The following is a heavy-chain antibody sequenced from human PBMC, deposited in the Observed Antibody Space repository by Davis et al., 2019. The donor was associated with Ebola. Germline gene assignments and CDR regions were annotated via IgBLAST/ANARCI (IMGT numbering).Heavy chain of an antibody. D-gene: IGHD4-17*01. V-gene: IGHV3-30*02. Sequence: GESLKISCAASGFTFSSYAMSWVRQAPGKGLEWVAFTRFDESKKYYADSVKGRFTISRDNSKNTLYLQMNSLRAEDTAVYYCAKDISVTTGVGPPPWYFDLWGRGTLVTVSS. CDR3: AKDISVTTGVGPPPWYFDL. J-gene: IGHJ2*01. CDR2: TRFDESKK. CDR1: GFTFSSYA.